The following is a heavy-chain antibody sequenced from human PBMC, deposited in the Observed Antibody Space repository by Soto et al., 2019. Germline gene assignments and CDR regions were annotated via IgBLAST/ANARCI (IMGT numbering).Heavy chain of an antibody. Sequence: GGSLRLSCAASGFTFSGYAMSWVRQAPGKGLEWVSAISGSGGSTYYADSVKGRFTISRDNSKNTLYLQMNSLRAEDTAVYYCAKLEFRGPGRDYWGQGTLVTVS. CDR2: ISGSGGST. CDR1: GFTFSGYA. J-gene: IGHJ4*02. D-gene: IGHD3-3*01. CDR3: AKLEFRGPGRDY. V-gene: IGHV3-23*01.